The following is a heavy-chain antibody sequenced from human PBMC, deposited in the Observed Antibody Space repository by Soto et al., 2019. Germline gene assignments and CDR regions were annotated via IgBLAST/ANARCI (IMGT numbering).Heavy chain of an antibody. CDR3: ARHHDSQGYGDYLVMDV. J-gene: IGHJ6*02. CDR2: IYYSGST. V-gene: IGHV4-59*08. Sequence: SETLSLTCTVSGGSISSYYWSWIRQPPGKGLEWIGYIYYSGSTNYNPSLKSRVTISVDTSKNQFSLKLSSVTAADTAVYYCARHHDSQGYGDYLVMDVWGQGTTVTVSS. CDR1: GGSISSYY. D-gene: IGHD4-17*01.